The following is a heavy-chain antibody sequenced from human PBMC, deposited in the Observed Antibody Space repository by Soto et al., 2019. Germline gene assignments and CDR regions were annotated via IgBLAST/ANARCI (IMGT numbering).Heavy chain of an antibody. CDR1: GFTFSNFA. J-gene: IGHJ4*02. D-gene: IGHD2-8*01. CDR2: ITSSGTST. CDR3: AQKGLIETGDY. Sequence: LSLSCTASGFTFSNFAMSWVRQAPGKGLEWVSAITSSGTSTYYADSVRGRFIISRDNSKNILFLQMHSLRAEDTAVYYCAQKGLIETGDYWGQGTLVTVSS. V-gene: IGHV3-23*01.